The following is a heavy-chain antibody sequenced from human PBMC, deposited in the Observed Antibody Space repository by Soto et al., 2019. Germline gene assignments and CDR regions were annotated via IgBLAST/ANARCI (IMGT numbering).Heavy chain of an antibody. V-gene: IGHV4-59*01. CDR1: GDSISTYY. CDR3: ARGRFDFIWGTPAPYLDY. J-gene: IGHJ4*02. CDR2: IYISAST. D-gene: IGHD3-16*01. Sequence: SETLSLTCTVSGDSISTYYWTWIRQPPGKGLEWIGYIYISASTKYNPSLKSRVTISVDTSKNQFSLKLSSVTTADTAVYYCARGRFDFIWGTPAPYLDYWGQGALVTVSS.